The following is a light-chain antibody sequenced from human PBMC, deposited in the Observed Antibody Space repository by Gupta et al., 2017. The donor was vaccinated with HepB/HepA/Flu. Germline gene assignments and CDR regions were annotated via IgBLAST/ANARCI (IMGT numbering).Light chain of an antibody. CDR1: RSVSSY. Sequence: EIVLTQSPATLSLSPGERATLSCRASRSVSSYLAWYQHKPGQAPRLLIYDASNRATGIPARFSGSGSGTXLTLTIXSIEPEDFAVYYCQQRSNWPWTFGXGTKVEIK. V-gene: IGKV3-11*01. J-gene: IGKJ1*01. CDR2: DAS. CDR3: QQRSNWPWT.